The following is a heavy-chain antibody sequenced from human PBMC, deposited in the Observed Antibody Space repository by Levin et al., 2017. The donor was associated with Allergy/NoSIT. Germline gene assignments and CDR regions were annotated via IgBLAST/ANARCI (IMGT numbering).Heavy chain of an antibody. V-gene: IGHV3-49*04. Sequence: GESLKISCTASGFTFGDYAMSWVRQAPGKGLEWVGFIRSKAYGGTTEYAASVKGRFTISRDDSKSIAYLQMNSLKTEDTAVYYCTLHYYDSSGYYPSDFDYWGQGTLVTVSS. CDR3: TLHYYDSSGYYPSDFDY. D-gene: IGHD3-22*01. J-gene: IGHJ4*02. CDR2: IRSKAYGGTT. CDR1: GFTFGDYA.